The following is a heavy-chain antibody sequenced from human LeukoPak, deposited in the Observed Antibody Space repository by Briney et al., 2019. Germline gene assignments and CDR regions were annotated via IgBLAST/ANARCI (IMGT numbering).Heavy chain of an antibody. V-gene: IGHV1-69*05. J-gene: IGHJ5*02. Sequence: GASVKVSCKASGGTFSSYAISWVRQAPGRGLEWMGGIIPIFGTANYAQKFQGRVTITTDESTSTAYMELSSLRSEDTAVYYCAVIAVAGEKWFDPWGQGTLVTVSS. D-gene: IGHD6-19*01. CDR1: GGTFSSYA. CDR3: AVIAVAGEKWFDP. CDR2: IIPIFGTA.